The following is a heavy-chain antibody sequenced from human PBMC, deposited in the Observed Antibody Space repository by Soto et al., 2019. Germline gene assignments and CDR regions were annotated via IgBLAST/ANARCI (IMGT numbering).Heavy chain of an antibody. V-gene: IGHV1-3*01. D-gene: IGHD3-3*01. Sequence: QVHLVQSGAAVKKPGASVRVSCKASGYSFSDNIIHWVRQAPGQSLEWMGWIKPGSGDTKYSEKFQGRVTITRDTSASTAYMDLRTQRSEDKAIYYCAREGGVYNFWSGYSNWYFEIWGRGTLVTVSS. CDR1: GYSFSDNI. CDR3: AREGGVYNFWSGYSNWYFEI. CDR2: IKPGSGDT. J-gene: IGHJ2*01.